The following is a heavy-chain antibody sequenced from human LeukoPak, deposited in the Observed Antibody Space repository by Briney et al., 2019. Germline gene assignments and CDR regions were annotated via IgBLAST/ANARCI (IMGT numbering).Heavy chain of an antibody. J-gene: IGHJ4*02. CDR3: ARGGSIAARRDDY. V-gene: IGHV3-21*01. CDR1: RFTFSSYS. Sequence: GGSLRLSCAASRFTFSSYSMNWVRQAPGKGLEWVSFISSSSSYIYSADSVKGRFTISRDNAKNSLYLQMNSLRAEDTAVYYCARGGSIAARRDDYWGQGTLVTVSS. D-gene: IGHD6-6*01. CDR2: ISSSSSYI.